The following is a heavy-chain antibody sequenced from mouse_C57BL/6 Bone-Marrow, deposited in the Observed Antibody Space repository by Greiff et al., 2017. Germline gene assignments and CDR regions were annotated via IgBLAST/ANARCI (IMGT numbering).Heavy chain of an antibody. CDR3: TTYYYGSSYPAWFAY. J-gene: IGHJ3*01. V-gene: IGHV14-1*01. D-gene: IGHD1-1*01. CDR1: GFNIKDYY. CDR2: IDPEDGDT. Sequence: VQLQQSGAELVRPGASVKLSCTASGFNIKDYYMHWVKQRPEQGLEWIGRIDPEDGDTEYAPKFQGKATMTADTSSNPAYLQLSSLTSEDTAVYYCTTYYYGSSYPAWFAYWGQGTLVTVSA.